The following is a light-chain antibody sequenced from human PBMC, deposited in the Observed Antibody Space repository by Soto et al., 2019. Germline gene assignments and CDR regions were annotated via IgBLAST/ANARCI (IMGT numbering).Light chain of an antibody. Sequence: QSALTQPASVSGSPGQSITISCTGTSSDVGSYNLVSWYQQHPGKAPKLMIYEGSKRPSGVSNRFSGSKSDNTASLTISGRQAEDEADYYCCSYAGSSAWVFGGGTKLTVL. CDR3: CSYAGSSAWV. CDR2: EGS. V-gene: IGLV2-23*01. J-gene: IGLJ3*02. CDR1: SSDVGSYNL.